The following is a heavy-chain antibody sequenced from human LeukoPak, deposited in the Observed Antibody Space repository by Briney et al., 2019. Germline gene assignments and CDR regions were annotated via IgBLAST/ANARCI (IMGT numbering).Heavy chain of an antibody. CDR2: INDDGSAT. CDR1: GFTFRNYW. J-gene: IGHJ4*02. CDR3: AREILAPGKTHDY. Sequence: GGSLRLSCAASGFTFRNYWMHWVRQVPGKGLVWISRINDDGSATFYADSVKGRFTISRDNAKNTLFPQINSLGAEDTAVYYCAREILAPGKTHDYWGQGTLVTVSS. V-gene: IGHV3-74*01.